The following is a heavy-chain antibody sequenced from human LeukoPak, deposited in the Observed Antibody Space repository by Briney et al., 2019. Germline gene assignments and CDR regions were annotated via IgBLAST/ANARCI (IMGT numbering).Heavy chain of an antibody. CDR2: ISYDGSNK. CDR3: AKLGPYYDILTGYQRGMDV. Sequence: PGGSLRLSCAASGFTFSSYGMHWVRQAPGKGLEWVAVISYDGSNKYYADSVKGRFTISRDNSKNTLYLQMNSLRAEDTAVYYCAKLGPYYDILTGYQRGMDVWGQGTTVTVSS. D-gene: IGHD3-9*01. J-gene: IGHJ6*02. CDR1: GFTFSSYG. V-gene: IGHV3-30*18.